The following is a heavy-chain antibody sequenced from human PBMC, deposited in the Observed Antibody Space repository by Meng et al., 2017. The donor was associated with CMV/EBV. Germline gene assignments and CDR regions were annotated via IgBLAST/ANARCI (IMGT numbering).Heavy chain of an antibody. CDR3: ARDKRFQGWFDP. CDR1: GFTFSSYS. Sequence: GESLKISCAASGFTFSSYSMNWVRPAPGKGLEWVSSISSSSSYIYYADSVKGRFTISRDNAKNSLYLQMNSLRAEDTAVYYCARDKRFQGWFDPWGQGTLVTVSS. V-gene: IGHV3-21*01. J-gene: IGHJ5*02. CDR2: ISSSSSYI. D-gene: IGHD5-24*01.